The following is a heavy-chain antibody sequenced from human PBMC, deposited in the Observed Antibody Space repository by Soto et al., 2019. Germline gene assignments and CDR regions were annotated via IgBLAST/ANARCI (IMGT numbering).Heavy chain of an antibody. CDR2: IYYSGST. CDR1: GCSISSYY. CDR3: ARDDYGEAFDI. Sequence: LETLSLTCPVSGCSISSYYWSWIRQPPGKGLEWIGYIYYSGSTNYNPSLKSRVTISVDTSKNQFSLKLSSVAAADTAVYYCARDDYGEAFDIWGQGTMVTVSS. D-gene: IGHD4-17*01. J-gene: IGHJ3*02. V-gene: IGHV4-59*01.